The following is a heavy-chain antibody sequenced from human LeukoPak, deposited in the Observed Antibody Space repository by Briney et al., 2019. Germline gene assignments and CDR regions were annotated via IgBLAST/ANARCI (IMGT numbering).Heavy chain of an antibody. CDR3: ARVGSDDYGDYYFDY. CDR2: IYYSGST. J-gene: IGHJ4*02. Sequence: SETLSLTCTVSGGSISSYYWSWIRQPPGKGLEWIGYIYYSGSTNYNPSLKSRVTISVDTPKNQFSLKLSSVTAADTAVYYCARVGSDDYGDYYFDYWGQGTLVTVSS. D-gene: IGHD4-17*01. CDR1: GGSISSYY. V-gene: IGHV4-59*01.